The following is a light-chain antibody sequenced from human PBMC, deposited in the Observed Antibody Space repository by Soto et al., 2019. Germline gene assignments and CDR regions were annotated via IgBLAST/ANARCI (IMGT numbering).Light chain of an antibody. CDR1: QSVSSN. CDR3: QQHNNWPPYT. CDR2: GAS. V-gene: IGKV3-15*01. Sequence: EIVMTQSPATLSVSPGERATLSCRASQSVSSNLAWYQQKPGQAPRLLIYGASTRATGIPARFSGSGSGTEFTLTISILQSEDFAVYYCQQHNNWPPYTFGQGTKLEIK. J-gene: IGKJ2*01.